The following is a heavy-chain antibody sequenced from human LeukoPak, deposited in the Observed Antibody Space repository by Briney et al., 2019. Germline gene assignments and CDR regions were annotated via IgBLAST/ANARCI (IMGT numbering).Heavy chain of an antibody. Sequence: ASVKVSCKASGYTFTGYYMHWVRQAPGQGLEWMGWINPNSGGTNYAQKFQGRVTMTRDTPISTAYMELSRLRSDDTAVYYCATGSDIVATINAFDIWGQGTMVTVSS. CDR2: INPNSGGT. CDR1: GYTFTGYY. J-gene: IGHJ3*02. V-gene: IGHV1-2*02. CDR3: ATGSDIVATINAFDI. D-gene: IGHD5-12*01.